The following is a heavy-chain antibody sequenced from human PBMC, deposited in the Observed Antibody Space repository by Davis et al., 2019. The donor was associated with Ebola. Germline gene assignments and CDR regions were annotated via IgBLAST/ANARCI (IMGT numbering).Heavy chain of an antibody. D-gene: IGHD3-16*01. V-gene: IGHV4-59*01. Sequence: MPSETLSLTCTVSGGSISSYYWSWIRQPPGKGLEWIGYIYYSGSTNYNPSLKSRVTISVDTSKNQFSLKLSSVTATDTAVYYCARAEGYDPNWFDPWGQGTLVTVSS. CDR2: IYYSGST. J-gene: IGHJ5*02. CDR3: ARAEGYDPNWFDP. CDR1: GGSISSYY.